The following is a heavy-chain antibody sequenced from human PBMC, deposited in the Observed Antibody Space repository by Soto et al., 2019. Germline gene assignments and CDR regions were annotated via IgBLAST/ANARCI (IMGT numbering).Heavy chain of an antibody. V-gene: IGHV3-23*01. D-gene: IGHD4-17*01. J-gene: IGHJ6*02. CDR2: ISGSGGST. Sequence: GGSLRLSCAASGFTFSSYAMSWVRQAPGKGLEWVSAISGSGGSTYYADSVKGRFTISRDNSKNTLYLQMNSLRAEDTAVYYCAKIPLFGDEGFYYYGMDVWGQGTTVTVSS. CDR1: GFTFSSYA. CDR3: AKIPLFGDEGFYYYGMDV.